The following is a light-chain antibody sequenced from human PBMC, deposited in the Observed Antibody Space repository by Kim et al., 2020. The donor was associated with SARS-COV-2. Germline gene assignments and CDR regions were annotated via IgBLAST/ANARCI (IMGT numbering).Light chain of an antibody. V-gene: IGKV1-5*03. Sequence: SVGDRAPLTCRASPSTSSWLAWYLQKPGKAPKLLIYKASSLESGVPSRFSGSGSGTEFTLTISSLQPDDFATYYCQQYNSYPLTFGGGTKVDIK. CDR2: KAS. CDR3: QQYNSYPLT. CDR1: PSTSSW. J-gene: IGKJ4*01.